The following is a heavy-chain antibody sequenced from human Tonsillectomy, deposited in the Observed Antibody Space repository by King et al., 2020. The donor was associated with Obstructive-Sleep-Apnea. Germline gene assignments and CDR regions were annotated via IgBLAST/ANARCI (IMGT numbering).Heavy chain of an antibody. CDR1: GYTFTDYY. CDR2: INPNSGGT. D-gene: IGHD1-26*01. Sequence: VQLVESGAEVKKPGASVKVSCKASGYTFTDYYMHWVRQAPGQGLEWMGWINPNSGGTDYSQSFQGRVTMTKDTSTSTAYMEVSRLTSDDTAVYYCARSLYRGAITSLLYFDHWGQGTLVTVSS. V-gene: IGHV1-2*02. CDR3: ARSLYRGAITSLLYFDH. J-gene: IGHJ4*02.